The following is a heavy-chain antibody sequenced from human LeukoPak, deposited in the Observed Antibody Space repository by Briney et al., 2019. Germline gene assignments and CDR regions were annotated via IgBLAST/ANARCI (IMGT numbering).Heavy chain of an antibody. D-gene: IGHD2-15*01. V-gene: IGHV3-30-3*01. J-gene: IGHJ4*02. Sequence: GGSLRLSCAASGFTFSDYYMSWIRQAPGKGLEWVAVISYDGSNKYYADSVKGRFTISRDNSKNTLYLQMNSLRAEDTAVYYCARDRRPTIVVVVAATVPVYWGQGTLVTVSS. CDR1: GFTFSDYY. CDR2: ISYDGSNK. CDR3: ARDRRPTIVVVVAATVPVY.